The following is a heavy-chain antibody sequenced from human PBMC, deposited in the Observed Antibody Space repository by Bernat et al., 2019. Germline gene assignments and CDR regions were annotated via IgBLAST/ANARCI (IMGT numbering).Heavy chain of an antibody. D-gene: IGHD4-17*01. Sequence: QVQVQESGPGLVKPSQTLSLTCTVSGGSISSGGYYWSWIHQHPGKGLEWIGYIYYSGSTYYNPSLKSRVTISVDTSKNQFSLKLSSVTAADTAVYYCARDGGGYGDYEGFDYWGQGTLVTVSS. CDR3: ARDGGGYGDYEGFDY. V-gene: IGHV4-31*03. CDR2: IYYSGST. J-gene: IGHJ4*02. CDR1: GGSISSGGYY.